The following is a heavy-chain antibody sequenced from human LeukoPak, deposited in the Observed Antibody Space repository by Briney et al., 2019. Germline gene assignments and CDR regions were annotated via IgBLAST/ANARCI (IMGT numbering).Heavy chain of an antibody. Sequence: SQTLSLTCAISGFSVSSNSVAWNWIRQSPSRGLEWLGRTYYRSTWYNDYAVSVKSRITISPDTSKNQFSLQLNSVTPEDTAVYYCARGPGTTLREFDYWGQGILVTVSS. D-gene: IGHD1-7*01. V-gene: IGHV6-1*01. J-gene: IGHJ4*02. CDR1: GFSVSSNSVA. CDR2: TYYRSTWYN. CDR3: ARGPGTTLREFDY.